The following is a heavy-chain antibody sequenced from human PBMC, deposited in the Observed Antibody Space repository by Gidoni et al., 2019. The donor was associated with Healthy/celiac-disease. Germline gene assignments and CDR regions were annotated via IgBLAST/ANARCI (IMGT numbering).Heavy chain of an antibody. CDR1: GGSISSSNW. V-gene: IGHV4-4*02. J-gene: IGHJ4*02. CDR3: ARHSSSSIPSFDY. Sequence: QLQLQASGPGLVKPSGTLSLTCAVSGGSISSSNWWSWVRQPPGKGLEWIGAIYHSGSTNYNPSLKSRVTISVDKSKNQFSLKLSSVTAADTAVYYCARHSSSSIPSFDYWGQGTLVTVSS. CDR2: IYHSGST. D-gene: IGHD6-6*01.